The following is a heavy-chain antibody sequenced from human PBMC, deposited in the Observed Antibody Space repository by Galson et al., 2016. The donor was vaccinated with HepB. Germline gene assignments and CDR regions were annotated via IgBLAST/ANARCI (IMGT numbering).Heavy chain of an antibody. V-gene: IGHV1-46*01. J-gene: IGHJ4*02. Sequence: SCKASGYSFTNYYIHWVRQAPGQGLEWMGIVNPGGGSTDYAQKFQGRVTMTRDTSASTVFMELSSLRSDDTAVYYCARDRGVAASVGDFWGQGTLVTVSS. D-gene: IGHD6-13*01. CDR1: GYSFTNYY. CDR3: ARDRGVAASVGDF. CDR2: VNPGGGST.